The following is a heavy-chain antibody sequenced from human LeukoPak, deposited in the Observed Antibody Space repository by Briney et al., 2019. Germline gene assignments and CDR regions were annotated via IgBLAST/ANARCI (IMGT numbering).Heavy chain of an antibody. J-gene: IGHJ5*02. Sequence: ASVKVSCKASGYTFTSYGISWVRQAPGQGLEWMGWISAYNGNTNYAQKLQGRVTMTTDTSTSTAYMELRSLRSGDTAVYYCARINMVRGTVWFDPWGQGTLVTVSS. CDR3: ARINMVRGTVWFDP. CDR1: GYTFTSYG. D-gene: IGHD3-10*01. CDR2: ISAYNGNT. V-gene: IGHV1-18*01.